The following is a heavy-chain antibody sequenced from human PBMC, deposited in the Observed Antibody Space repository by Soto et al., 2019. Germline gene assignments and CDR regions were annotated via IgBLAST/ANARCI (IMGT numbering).Heavy chain of an antibody. CDR2: ISAYDGKT. J-gene: IGHJ4*02. Sequence: ASVKVSCKTSGYTFNTYGINWVRQAPGQGLELMGWISAYDGKTTYAEKFQGRLTVTADGSTNTAYMELNSLTSDDTAVYYCARIPRYSFPTSDDLDSWGQGTLVTVSS. D-gene: IGHD5-18*01. CDR1: GYTFNTYG. CDR3: ARIPRYSFPTSDDLDS. V-gene: IGHV1-18*01.